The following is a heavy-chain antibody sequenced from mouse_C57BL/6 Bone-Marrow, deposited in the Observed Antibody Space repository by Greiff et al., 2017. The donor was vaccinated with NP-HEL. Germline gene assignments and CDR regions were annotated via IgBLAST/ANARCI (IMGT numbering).Heavy chain of an antibody. CDR1: GYTFTSYW. J-gene: IGHJ4*01. CDR3: ARYDTTVVAPYAMDY. V-gene: IGHV1-50*01. Sequence: VQLQQPGAELVKPGASVKLSCKASGYTFTSYWMQWVKQRPGQGLEWIGEIDPSDSYTNYNQKFKGKATLTVDTSSSTAYMQLSSLTSEDSAVYYCARYDTTVVAPYAMDYWGQGTSVTVSS. CDR2: IDPSDSYT. D-gene: IGHD1-1*01.